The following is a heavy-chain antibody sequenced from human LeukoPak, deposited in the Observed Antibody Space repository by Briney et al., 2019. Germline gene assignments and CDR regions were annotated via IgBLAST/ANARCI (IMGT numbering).Heavy chain of an antibody. J-gene: IGHJ5*02. CDR1: GFTFSSYG. D-gene: IGHD5-18*01. CDR3: ARDPYSYGYNWFDP. V-gene: IGHV3-33*01. Sequence: GRSLRLSCAASGFTFSSYGMHWVRQAPGKGLEWVAVIWYDGSNKYYAASVKGRFTISGDNSKNTLYLQMNSLRAEDTAVYYCARDPYSYGYNWFDPWGQGTLVTVSS. CDR2: IWYDGSNK.